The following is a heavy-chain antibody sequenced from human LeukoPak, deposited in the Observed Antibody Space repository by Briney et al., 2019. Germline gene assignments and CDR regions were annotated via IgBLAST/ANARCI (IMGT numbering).Heavy chain of an antibody. D-gene: IGHD2-8*02. CDR2: ISSSGSTI. Sequence: GGSLRLSCAASGFTFSSYEMNWVRQAPGKGLEWVSYISSSGSTIYYADSVKGRFTISRDNAKNSLYLQMSSLRAEDTAVYYCARGAGGFDPDLYYFDYWGQGTLVTVSS. V-gene: IGHV3-48*03. CDR1: GFTFSSYE. J-gene: IGHJ4*02. CDR3: ARGAGGFDPDLYYFDY.